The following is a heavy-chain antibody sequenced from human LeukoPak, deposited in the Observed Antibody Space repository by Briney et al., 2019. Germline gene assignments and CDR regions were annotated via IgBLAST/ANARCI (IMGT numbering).Heavy chain of an antibody. CDR2: IKQDRSEK. J-gene: IGHJ4*02. Sequence: GGSLRLSCAASGLTFSNYRMSWVRQAPGKGLEWVANIKQDRSEKYYVDSVKGRFTISRENAKNPLYLQMNSLRAGDTCVYYCAGRSVAYSYYSSVYSPVYYFDYWGQGTLVTVSS. CDR3: AGRSVAYSYYSSVYSPVYYFDY. D-gene: IGHD3-22*01. CDR1: GLTFSNYR. V-gene: IGHV3-7*01.